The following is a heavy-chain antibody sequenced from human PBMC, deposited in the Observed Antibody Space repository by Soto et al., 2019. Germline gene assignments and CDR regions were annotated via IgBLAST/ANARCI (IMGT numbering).Heavy chain of an antibody. CDR1: GFTFSSYV. CDR3: ARGGGFFDY. CDR2: ISISSSTR. D-gene: IGHD3-10*01. V-gene: IGHV3-48*02. J-gene: IGHJ4*02. Sequence: EVQLVESGGGLVQPGGSLRLSCAASGFTFSSYVINWVRQAPGKGLEWVSYISISSSTRYYADSVRGRFTISRDNAKNPPYLQMNSLRDEDTAVYYCARGGGFFDYWGQGTLGTVAA.